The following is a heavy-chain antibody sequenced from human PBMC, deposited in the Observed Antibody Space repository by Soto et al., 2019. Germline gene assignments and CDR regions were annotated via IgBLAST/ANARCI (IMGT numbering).Heavy chain of an antibody. Sequence: GGSLSLSCAASGFNFIYNAMTWVRQVPGKGLQWVSTILGNGENTYYADSVKGRFTISRDSSKNTLYLQMNSLRAEDTAIYYCARLPGTTAPRPDYWGRGTLVTVSS. D-gene: IGHD4-4*01. CDR2: ILGNGENT. CDR3: ARLPGTTAPRPDY. CDR1: GFNFIYNA. J-gene: IGHJ4*02. V-gene: IGHV3-23*01.